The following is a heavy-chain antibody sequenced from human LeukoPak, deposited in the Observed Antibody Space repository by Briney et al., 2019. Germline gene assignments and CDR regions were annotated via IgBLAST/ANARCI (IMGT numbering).Heavy chain of an antibody. CDR3: ARGPRPIVVVPPDY. Sequence: ASVKVSCKASGYTFTSYAMHWVRQAPGQRLEWMGWINAGNGNTKYSQKFQGRVTITRDTSASTAYMELSSLRSEDTAVYYCARGPRPIVVVPPDYWGHGTLVTVSS. D-gene: IGHD3-22*01. J-gene: IGHJ4*01. CDR2: INAGNGNT. CDR1: GYTFTSYA. V-gene: IGHV1-3*01.